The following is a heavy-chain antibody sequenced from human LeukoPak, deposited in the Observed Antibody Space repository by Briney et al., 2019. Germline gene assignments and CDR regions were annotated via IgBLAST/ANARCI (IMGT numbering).Heavy chain of an antibody. CDR3: ARDLRSSLIA. D-gene: IGHD2/OR15-2a*01. Sequence: GGSLRLSCAASGFTFSASWMTWVRQAPGKGLEWVANIKPDGSDKNYVDSVKGRFTISRDNAENSLFLQMNSPRAEDTALYYCARDLRSSLIAWGQGILVTVSS. V-gene: IGHV3-7*01. CDR1: GFTFSASW. J-gene: IGHJ5*02. CDR2: IKPDGSDK.